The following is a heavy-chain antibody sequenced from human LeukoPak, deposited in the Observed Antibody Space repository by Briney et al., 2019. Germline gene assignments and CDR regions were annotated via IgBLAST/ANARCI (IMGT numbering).Heavy chain of an antibody. CDR3: ARDVDTAMVKAFSPLAY. CDR2: INPSGGST. J-gene: IGHJ4*02. V-gene: IGHV1-46*01. CDR1: GYTFTSYY. D-gene: IGHD5-18*01. Sequence: GASVKVSCKASGYTFTSYYMHWVRQAPGQGLEWMGIINPSGGSTSYAQKFQGRVTMTRDMSTSTVYMELSSLRSEDTAVYYCARDVDTAMVKAFSPLAYWGQGTLVTVSS.